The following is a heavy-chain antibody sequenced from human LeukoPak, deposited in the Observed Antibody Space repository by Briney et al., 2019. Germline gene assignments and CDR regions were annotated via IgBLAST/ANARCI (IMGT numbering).Heavy chain of an antibody. CDR3: AKDTSALIAAAGKWGFDY. V-gene: IGHV3-9*03. CDR2: ISWNSGSI. D-gene: IGHD6-13*01. J-gene: IGHJ4*02. CDR1: GFTFDDYA. Sequence: GRSLRLSCAASGFTFDDYAMHWVRRAPGEGLEWVSGISWNSGSIGYADSVKGRFTISRDNAKNSLYLQMNSLRAEDMALYYCAKDTSALIAAAGKWGFDYWGQGTLVTVSS.